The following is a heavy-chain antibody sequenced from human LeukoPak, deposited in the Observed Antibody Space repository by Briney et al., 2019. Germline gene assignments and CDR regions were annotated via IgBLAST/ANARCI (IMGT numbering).Heavy chain of an antibody. D-gene: IGHD3-22*01. CDR3: ARDYYDSSGRLDY. CDR1: GYTFTNYG. V-gene: IGHV1-18*01. Sequence: ASVKVSCKSSGYTFTNYGITWVRQAPGQGLEWMGWVSAHNANTTYALKFQGRVTMTTDASTSTAYMELRSLRSDDTAVYFCARDYYDSSGRLDYWGQGTLVIVSS. CDR2: VSAHNANT. J-gene: IGHJ4*02.